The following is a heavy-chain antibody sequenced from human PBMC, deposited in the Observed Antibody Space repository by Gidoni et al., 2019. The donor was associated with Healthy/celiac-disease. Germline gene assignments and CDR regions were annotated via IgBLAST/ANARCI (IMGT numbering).Heavy chain of an antibody. CDR2: IYTSGST. J-gene: IGHJ6*03. Sequence: QLQLPESGPGLVKPSQTLSLTCTVSGGSISSGRYYWSWIRQPAGKGLEWIGRIYTSGSTNYNPTLKSRVTISVDTTKSQFSLKLSSVTAADTAVYYCARDTGEYVRENYYYYYMDVWGKGTTVTVSS. V-gene: IGHV4-61*02. D-gene: IGHD3-16*01. CDR3: ARDTGEYVRENYYYYYMDV. CDR1: GGSISSGRYY.